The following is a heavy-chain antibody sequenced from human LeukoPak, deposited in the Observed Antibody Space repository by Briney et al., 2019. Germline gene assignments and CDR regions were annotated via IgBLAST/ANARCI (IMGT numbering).Heavy chain of an antibody. CDR2: INHSGNT. D-gene: IGHD1-26*01. V-gene: IGHV4-34*01. J-gene: IGHJ4*02. CDR1: VGSFRGYY. Sequence: SETLSLTCAVYVGSFRGYYWSWIRQPPGKGLEWIGEINHSGNTNHNPSLKSRVTISVDTSTNQFSLRLASVTAADTAVYYCTRVRWDEYSGRYYSRSWFDFWGQGTLVTVSS. CDR3: TRVRWDEYSGRYYSRSWFDF.